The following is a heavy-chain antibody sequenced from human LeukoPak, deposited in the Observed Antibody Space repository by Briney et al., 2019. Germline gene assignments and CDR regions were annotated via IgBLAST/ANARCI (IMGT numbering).Heavy chain of an antibody. CDR2: INHSGST. Sequence: SETLSLTCAVYGGSFSGYYWSWIRQPPGKGLEWIGEINHSGSTNYNPSLKSRVTISVDTSKNQFSLKLSSVTAADTAVYYCARNNYYGSGSYYPSDYWGQGTLVTVSS. J-gene: IGHJ4*02. D-gene: IGHD3-10*01. CDR1: GGSFSGYY. V-gene: IGHV4-34*01. CDR3: ARNNYYGSGSYYPSDY.